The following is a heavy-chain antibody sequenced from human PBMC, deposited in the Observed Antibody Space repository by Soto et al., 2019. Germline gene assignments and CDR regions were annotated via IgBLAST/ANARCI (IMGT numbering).Heavy chain of an antibody. Sequence: EVNLLESGGGWVQPGGSLRLSCVASGFTFRNYAITWVRQAPGKGLEWVSGLRGNGIITYYADSVKGRLTISRDNSDNTLYLQISSLSADDTAVYYCARVRGIVGARGYFDHWGQGTLVTVSS. CDR2: LRGNGIIT. V-gene: IGHV3-23*01. J-gene: IGHJ5*02. D-gene: IGHD1-26*01. CDR3: ARVRGIVGARGYFDH. CDR1: GFTFRNYA.